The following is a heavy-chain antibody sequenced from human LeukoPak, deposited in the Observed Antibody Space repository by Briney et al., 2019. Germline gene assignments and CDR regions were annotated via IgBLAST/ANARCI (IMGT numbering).Heavy chain of an antibody. D-gene: IGHD6-19*01. J-gene: IGHJ4*02. V-gene: IGHV4-4*02. CDR2: IYHSGST. CDR1: GGSISSSNW. Sequence: PSGTLSLTCAVSGGSISSSNWWSWVRQPPGKGLEWIGEIYHSGSTNYNPSLKSRVTISVHKSKNQFSLKLSSVTAAGTAVYYCARSLHSSGGDLGHWGQGTLVTVSS. CDR3: ARSLHSSGGDLGH.